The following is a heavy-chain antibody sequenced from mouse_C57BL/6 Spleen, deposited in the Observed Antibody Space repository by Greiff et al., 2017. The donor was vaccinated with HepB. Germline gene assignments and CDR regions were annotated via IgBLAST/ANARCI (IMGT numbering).Heavy chain of an antibody. CDR3: ASVSSGYPAWFAY. D-gene: IGHD3-2*02. V-gene: IGHV1-64*01. CDR2: IHPNSGST. J-gene: IGHJ3*01. CDR1: GYTFTSYW. Sequence: QVQLQQPGAELVKPGTSVKLSCKASGYTFTSYWMHWVKQRPGQGLEWIGMIHPNSGSTNYNEKFKSKATLTVDKSSSTAYMQLSSLTSEDSAVYYCASVSSGYPAWFAYWGQGTLVTVSA.